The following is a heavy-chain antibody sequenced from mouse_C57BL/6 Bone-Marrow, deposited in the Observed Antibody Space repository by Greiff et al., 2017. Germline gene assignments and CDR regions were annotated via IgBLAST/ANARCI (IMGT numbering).Heavy chain of an antibody. J-gene: IGHJ1*03. D-gene: IGHD1-1*02. Sequence: VQLQQPGAELVKPGASVKMSRKSSGFTLTSHWITWVKQRPGQGLEWIGDIYPGSGSTKYNEKFKSKATLTVDTSSSTAYMHLSSLTSEDSAVSNCAIWRRWEYFNDWGIVTTGTV. V-gene: IGHV1-55*01. CDR3: AIWRRWEYFND. CDR1: GFTLTSHW. CDR2: IYPGSGST.